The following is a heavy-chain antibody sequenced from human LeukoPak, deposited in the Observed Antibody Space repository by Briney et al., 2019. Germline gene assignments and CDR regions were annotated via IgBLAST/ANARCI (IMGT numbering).Heavy chain of an antibody. CDR1: GGSISSYY. J-gene: IGHJ6*02. CDR2: IYTSGST. V-gene: IGHV4-4*07. CDR3: ARVTCSSTSCYYYYGMDV. D-gene: IGHD2-2*01. Sequence: SETLSLTCTVSGGSISSYYWSWIRQPAGKGLEWIGRIYTSGSTNYNPSLKSRVTMSVDTSKNQFSLKLSSVTAADTAVYYCARVTCSSTSCYYYYGMDVWGQGTTVTVSS.